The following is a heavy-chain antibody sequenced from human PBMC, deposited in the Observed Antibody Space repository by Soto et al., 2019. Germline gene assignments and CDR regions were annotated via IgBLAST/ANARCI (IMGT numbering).Heavy chain of an antibody. CDR2: IYHSGST. Sequence: QVQLQESGPGLVKPSGTLSLTCAVSGGSISSSNWWSWVRQPPGKGLEWIGEIYHSGSTNYNPSLKSRVTISVDKSKNQFSLKLSSVTAADTAVYYCARDGSGIAAAGTGGGVRYFDYWGQGTLVTVSS. D-gene: IGHD6-13*01. V-gene: IGHV4-4*02. CDR3: ARDGSGIAAAGTGGGVRYFDY. J-gene: IGHJ4*02. CDR1: GGSISSSNW.